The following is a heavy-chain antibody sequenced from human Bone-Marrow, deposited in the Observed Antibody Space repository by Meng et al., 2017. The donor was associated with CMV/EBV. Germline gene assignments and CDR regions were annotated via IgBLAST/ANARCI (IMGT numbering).Heavy chain of an antibody. V-gene: IGHV1-2*02. J-gene: IGHJ6*02. Sequence: ASVKVSCKASGYTFTGYYMHWVRQAPGQGLEWMGWINPNSGGTNYAQKFQGRVTMTRDTSISTAYMELSRLRSDDTAVYYCARVPLRFLEWPTPPPVHYGMDVWGQGTTVTV. CDR2: INPNSGGT. D-gene: IGHD3-3*01. CDR1: GYTFTGYY. CDR3: ARVPLRFLEWPTPPPVHYGMDV.